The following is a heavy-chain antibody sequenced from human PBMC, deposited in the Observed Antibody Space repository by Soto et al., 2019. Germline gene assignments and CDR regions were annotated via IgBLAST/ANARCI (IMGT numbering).Heavy chain of an antibody. V-gene: IGHV3-11*05. CDR1: GFTFNDYQ. CDR2: ISSTGSYA. Sequence: QVPLVESGGGLVKPGGSLRLSFAVSGFTFNDYQMTWFRQAPGKGLEWVSRISSTGSYADYADSLKGRFTVSRDNANNTVYLQMDSLRDEDTAVYFCARIVGLRLNDYWGQGTLVIVSS. D-gene: IGHD1-26*01. CDR3: ARIVGLRLNDY. J-gene: IGHJ4*02.